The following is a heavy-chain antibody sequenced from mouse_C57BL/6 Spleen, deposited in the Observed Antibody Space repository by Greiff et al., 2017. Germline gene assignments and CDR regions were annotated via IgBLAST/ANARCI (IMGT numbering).Heavy chain of an antibody. CDR1: GFTFSSYA. CDR2: ISDGGSYT. Sequence: EVQGVESGGGLVKPGGSLKLSCAASGFTFSSYAMSWVRQTPEKRLEWVATISDGGSYTCYPDNVKGRFTISRDNAKNNLYLQMSHLKSEDTAMYYCAREDGYWFAYWGQGTLVTVSA. V-gene: IGHV5-4*01. CDR3: AREDGYWFAY. J-gene: IGHJ3*01. D-gene: IGHD2-3*01.